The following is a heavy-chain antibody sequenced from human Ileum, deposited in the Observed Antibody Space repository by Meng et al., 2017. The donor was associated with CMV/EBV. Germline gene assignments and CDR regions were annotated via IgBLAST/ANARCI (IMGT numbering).Heavy chain of an antibody. CDR1: GFTFSSYE. CDR2: IRSGITI. D-gene: IGHD5-12*01. J-gene: IGHJ4*02. Sequence: GGSLRLSCTASGFTFSSYEMSWVRQAPGKGREGVSYIRSGITIYNADSVQGRFTISRDNAKNSLYLQMNSLRAEDTALYFCARGPLAPFHYWGQGTLVTVSS. CDR3: ARGPLAPFHY. V-gene: IGHV3-48*03.